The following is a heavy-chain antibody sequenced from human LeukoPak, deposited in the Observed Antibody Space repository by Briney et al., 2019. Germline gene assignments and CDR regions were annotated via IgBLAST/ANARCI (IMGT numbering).Heavy chain of an antibody. CDR2: INHSGST. V-gene: IGHV4-34*01. Sequence: PSETLSLTCAVYGESFSGYYWSWIRQPPGKGLEWIGEINHSGSTNYNPSLKSRVTISVDTSKNQFSLKLSSVTAADTAVYYCARGGGDYYDSSGYYYVNFDYWGQGTLVTVSS. D-gene: IGHD3-22*01. J-gene: IGHJ4*02. CDR1: GESFSGYY. CDR3: ARGGGDYYDSSGYYYVNFDY.